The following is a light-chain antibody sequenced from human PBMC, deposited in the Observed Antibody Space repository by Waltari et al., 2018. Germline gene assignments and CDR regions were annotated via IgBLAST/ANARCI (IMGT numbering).Light chain of an antibody. Sequence: DSQMTQSPSTLSASVGDRVTITCRASQSIGKCLAWYQQKPGKTPNLLIYKASTLQSAVPSRFSGSGSGTEFTLTISSLQPDDFASYYCQQYNGYSWTFGLGTKVEIK. CDR1: QSIGKC. CDR2: KAS. V-gene: IGKV1-5*03. CDR3: QQYNGYSWT. J-gene: IGKJ1*01.